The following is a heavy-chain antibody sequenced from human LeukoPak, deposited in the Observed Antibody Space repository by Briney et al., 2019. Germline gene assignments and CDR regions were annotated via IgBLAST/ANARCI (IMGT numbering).Heavy chain of an antibody. D-gene: IGHD3-16*01. J-gene: IGHJ5*02. V-gene: IGHV4-38-2*02. CDR1: GYSISSAYY. CDR2: MYHSGST. Sequence: PSETLSLTCSVSGYSISSAYYWGWIRQPPGKGLEWIGTMYHSGSTNYNPSLKSRVTISVDTSKNQFSLKLSSVTAADTAVYYCARGRLEYHWGRRRDWFDPWGQGTLVTVSS. CDR3: ARGRLEYHWGRRRDWFDP.